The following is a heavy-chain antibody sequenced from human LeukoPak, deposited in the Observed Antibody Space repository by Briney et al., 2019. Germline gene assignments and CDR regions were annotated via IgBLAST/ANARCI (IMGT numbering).Heavy chain of an antibody. CDR2: IMQDGSEK. V-gene: IGHV3-7*01. CDR3: ARDLSEQWLANDEGCFDY. Sequence: GGSLRLSCAASGFTFSSYWMSWVRQAPGKGLEWVANIMQDGSEKYYVDSVKGRFTISRDNAKNALYLQMNSLRAEDTAVYYCARDLSEQWLANDEGCFDYWGQGTLVTVSS. D-gene: IGHD6-19*01. J-gene: IGHJ4*02. CDR1: GFTFSSYW.